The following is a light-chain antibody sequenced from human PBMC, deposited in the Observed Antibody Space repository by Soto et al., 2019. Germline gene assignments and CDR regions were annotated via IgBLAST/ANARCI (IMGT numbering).Light chain of an antibody. CDR3: QQYNNWPRLN. J-gene: IGKJ4*01. CDR2: GAS. CDR1: HSVSSN. Sequence: EIVMTQSPATLSVSPGERATLSCRASHSVSSNFAWYQKKPVQAPRLLIYGASTRSTGLPARFSGSGSGTEFTLTISSVSSEDFAVYDCQQYNNWPRLNSGGGTKVEIK. V-gene: IGKV3-15*01.